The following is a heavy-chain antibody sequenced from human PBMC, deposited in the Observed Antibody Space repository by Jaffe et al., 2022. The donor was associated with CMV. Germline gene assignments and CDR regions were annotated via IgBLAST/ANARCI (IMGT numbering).Heavy chain of an antibody. CDR3: ASWWCGTNGVCSDY. D-gene: IGHD2-8*01. V-gene: IGHV4-61*01. CDR2: IYYSGST. J-gene: IGHJ4*02. CDR1: GGSVSSGSYY. Sequence: QVQLQESGPGLVKPSETLSLTCTVSGGSVSSGSYYWSWIRQPPGKGLEWIGYIYYSGSTNYNPSLKSRVTISVDTSKNQFSLKLSSVTAADTAVYYCASWWCGTNGVCSDYWGQGTLVTVSS.